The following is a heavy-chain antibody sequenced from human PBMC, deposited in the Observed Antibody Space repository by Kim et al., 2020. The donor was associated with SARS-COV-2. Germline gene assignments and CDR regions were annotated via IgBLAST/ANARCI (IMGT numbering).Heavy chain of an antibody. CDR3: ARDRYEAMVRFDY. V-gene: IGHV3-21*01. CDR1: GFTFSSYS. D-gene: IGHD5-18*01. CDR2: ISSSSSYI. Sequence: GGSLRLSCAASGFTFSSYSMNWVRQAPGKGLEWVSSISSSSSYIYYADSVKGRFTISRDNAKNSLYLQMNSLRAEDTAVYYCARDRYEAMVRFDYWGQGTLVTVSS. J-gene: IGHJ4*02.